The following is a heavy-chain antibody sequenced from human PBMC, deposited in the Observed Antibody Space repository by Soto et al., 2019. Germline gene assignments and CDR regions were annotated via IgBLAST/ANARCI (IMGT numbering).Heavy chain of an antibody. J-gene: IGHJ6*02. CDR3: ARDFGQLWFYYYYGMDV. CDR1: GFTFSSYA. CDR2: ISYDGSNK. Sequence: GGSLRLSCAASGFTFSSYAMHWVRQAPGKGLEWVAVISYDGSNKHYADSVKGRFTISRDNSKNTLYLQMNSLRAEDTAVYYCARDFGQLWFYYYYGMDVWGQGTTVTVSS. D-gene: IGHD5-18*01. V-gene: IGHV3-30-3*01.